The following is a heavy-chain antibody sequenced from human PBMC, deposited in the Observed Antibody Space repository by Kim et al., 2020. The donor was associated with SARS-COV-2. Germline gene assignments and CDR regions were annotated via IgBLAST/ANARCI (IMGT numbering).Heavy chain of an antibody. CDR2: INHSGST. V-gene: IGHV4-34*01. J-gene: IGHJ4*02. D-gene: IGHD3-22*01. CDR3: ARGRGLDSSGYHFDY. CDR1: GGSFSGYY. Sequence: SETLSLTCAVYGGSFSGYYWSWIRQPPGKGLEWIGEINHSGSTNYNPSLKSRVTISVDTSKNQFSLKLSSVTAADTAVYYCARGRGLDSSGYHFDYWGQGTLVTVSS.